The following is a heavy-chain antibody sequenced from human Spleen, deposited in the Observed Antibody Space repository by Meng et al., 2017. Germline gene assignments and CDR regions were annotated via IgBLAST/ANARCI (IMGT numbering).Heavy chain of an antibody. CDR1: GFTFSSYW. J-gene: IGHJ4*02. Sequence: GGSLRLSCAASGFTFSSYWMSWVRQAPGKGLEWVANIKLDGSEKYYLDSVKGRFTISRDNAKNSLFLEMNSLRAEDTAVYYCARFCCGSGTSWGYWGQGILVTVSS. D-gene: IGHD3-10*01. V-gene: IGHV3-7*02. CDR2: IKLDGSEK. CDR3: ARFCCGSGTSWGY.